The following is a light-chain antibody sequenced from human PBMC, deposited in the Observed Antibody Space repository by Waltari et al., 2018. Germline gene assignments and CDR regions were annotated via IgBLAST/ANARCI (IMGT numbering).Light chain of an antibody. Sequence: DIVMTQTPVSLSVTHGQPASIPCKPSQSLLHTHGKTFLFWYLQKPGHPPQRLTYEVSNRLSGVPDRFSGSGSGTDFTLKISRVEADDIGVYYCMQGTQQPLTFGGGTKVEIK. J-gene: IGKJ4*01. CDR3: MQGTQQPLT. CDR1: QSLLHTHGKTF. V-gene: IGKV2D-29*01. CDR2: EVS.